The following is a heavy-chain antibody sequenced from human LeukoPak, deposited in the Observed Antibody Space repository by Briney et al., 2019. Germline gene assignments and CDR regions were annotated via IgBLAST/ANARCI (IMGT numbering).Heavy chain of an antibody. CDR3: ARDHEDIVVVVAAASGFDP. D-gene: IGHD2-15*01. J-gene: IGHJ5*02. Sequence: ASVKVSCKTSGYSFSDYSIHWVRQAPGQGREWMGWINPKSGRTNTARKFQGRVTMTRDTSISTAYMELSRLRSDDTAVYYCARDHEDIVVVVAAASGFDPWGQGTLVTVSS. V-gene: IGHV1-2*02. CDR2: INPKSGRT. CDR1: GYSFSDYS.